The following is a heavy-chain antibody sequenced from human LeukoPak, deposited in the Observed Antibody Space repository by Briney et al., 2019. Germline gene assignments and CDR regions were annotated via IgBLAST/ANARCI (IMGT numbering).Heavy chain of an antibody. CDR3: ARDTLLAYCGGDCYFREQYYYYYGMDV. D-gene: IGHD2-21*02. V-gene: IGHV1-18*01. J-gene: IGHJ6*02. CDR1: GYTFTSYG. CDR2: ISPYNGKK. Sequence: GASVTVSCKASGYTFTSYGISWVRQAPGKGLEGLGWISPYNGKKNYDHKLQGRVTITADKSTSTAYMELSSLRSEDTAVYYCARDTLLAYCGGDCYFREQYYYYYGMDVWGQGTTVTVSS.